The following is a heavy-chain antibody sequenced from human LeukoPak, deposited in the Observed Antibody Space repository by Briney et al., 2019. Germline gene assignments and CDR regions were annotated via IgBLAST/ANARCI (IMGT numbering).Heavy chain of an antibody. CDR1: GFTVSANY. V-gene: IGHV3-23*01. D-gene: IGHD1-26*01. CDR2: IRGSGGTT. CDR3: ARHWDY. J-gene: IGHJ4*02. Sequence: GGSLRLSCAASGFTVSANYMTWVRQAPGKGLEWVSTIRGSGGTTYYADSVKGRFTISRDNSKNTVYLQMNSLRAEDTAVYYCARHWDYWGQGTLVTVSS.